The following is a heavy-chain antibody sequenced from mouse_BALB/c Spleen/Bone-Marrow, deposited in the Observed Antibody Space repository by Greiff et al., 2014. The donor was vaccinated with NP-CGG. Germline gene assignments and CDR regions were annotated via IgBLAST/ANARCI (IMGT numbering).Heavy chain of an antibody. CDR3: ARGHDGYRTWFAY. CDR1: GYSFTDYN. J-gene: IGHJ3*01. V-gene: IGHV1-39*01. D-gene: IGHD2-3*01. Sequence: EVQLQESGPELEKPGASVKMSCNASGYSFTDYNMNWVKQSNGKSLEWIGNIDPSYGGTTYNQKFKGKATLTVDKSSSTVYMQLKSLTSEDSAVYYCARGHDGYRTWFAYWGQGTLVTVSA. CDR2: IDPSYGGT.